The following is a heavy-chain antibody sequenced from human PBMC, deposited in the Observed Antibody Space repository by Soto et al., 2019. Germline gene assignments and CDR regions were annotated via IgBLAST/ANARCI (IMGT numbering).Heavy chain of an antibody. CDR1: GFTFRSYG. D-gene: IGHD1-26*01. V-gene: IGHV3-30*18. CDR3: GKASRGYSGSQSIDC. Sequence: QVQLVESGGGVVQPGRSLRLSCAASGFTFRSYGMHWVSQAPGKGLEWVASISYDGSNEYYADSVKGRFTISRDNSKNTLYLQMNSLRTEDTAIYYCGKASRGYSGSQSIDCWGQGTLVTVSS. J-gene: IGHJ4*02. CDR2: ISYDGSNE.